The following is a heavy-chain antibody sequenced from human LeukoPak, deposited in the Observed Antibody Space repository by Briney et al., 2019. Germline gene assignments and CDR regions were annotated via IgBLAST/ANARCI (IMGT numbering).Heavy chain of an antibody. J-gene: IGHJ6*03. D-gene: IGHD3-3*01. Sequence: GGSLRLSCAASGFTVSSNYMSWVRQAPGKGLEWVSVIYSGGSTYYADSVKGRFTISRDNSKNTLYLQMNSLRAEDTAVYYCARDLIFGVVSYPSYYMDVWGKGTTVTVSS. CDR2: IYSGGST. CDR1: GFTVSSNY. CDR3: ARDLIFGVVSYPSYYMDV. V-gene: IGHV3-53*01.